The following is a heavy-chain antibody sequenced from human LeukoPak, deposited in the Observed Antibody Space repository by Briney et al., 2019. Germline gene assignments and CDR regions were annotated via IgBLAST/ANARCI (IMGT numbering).Heavy chain of an antibody. CDR2: IYYSGNT. V-gene: IGHV4-59*12. J-gene: IGHJ3*02. CDR3: AREDSGISDNAFDI. CDR1: GGSISNKY. Sequence: SETLSLTCTVSGGSISNKYWSWIRQPPGKGLEWIGYIYYSGNTNYNPSLKSRVTILVDTSKNQVSLKLSSVTAADTAMYYCAREDSGISDNAFDIWGQGTMVTISS. D-gene: IGHD1-26*01.